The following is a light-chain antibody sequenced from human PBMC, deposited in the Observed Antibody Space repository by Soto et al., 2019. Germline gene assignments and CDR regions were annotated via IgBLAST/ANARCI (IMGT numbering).Light chain of an antibody. J-gene: IGKJ1*01. CDR2: DAS. CDR3: QQFGGSSRT. Sequence: DIQMTQSPSTLSASIGDRVTITCRASQSISTWLAWYQQKPGKAPKLLIYDASSLESGVPSRFSGSGSGTEFTLTISSLQPDDFAVYYCQQFGGSSRTFGQGTKVDIK. CDR1: QSISTW. V-gene: IGKV1-5*01.